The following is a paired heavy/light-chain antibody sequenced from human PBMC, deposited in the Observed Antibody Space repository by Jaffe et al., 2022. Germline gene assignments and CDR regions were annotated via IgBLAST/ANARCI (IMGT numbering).Light chain of an antibody. CDR3: SSWDGSLTAWL. V-gene: IGLV10-54*01. CDR2: RNN. CDR1: NNNVGNLG. J-gene: IGLJ3*02. Sequence: QAGLTQPPSVSKGLGQTATLTCTGNNNNVGNLGVAWLQHHQGHPPKLLSYRNNSRPSGISERLSASRSGNTASLTITGLQPEDEADYYCSSWDGSLTAWLFGGGTKLTVL.
Heavy chain of an antibody. CDR1: GFTFSSYV. Sequence: QVQLVESGGGVVQPGGSLRLSCAATGFTFSSYVMHWVRQAPGKGLEWVTLIQYDGSKKFYADSVKGRFTISRDNSKNTLYLQMSSLSAEDTAIYYCVSEYCSDGTCAGIDNWGRGTLVTVSS. J-gene: IGHJ4*02. CDR2: IQYDGSKK. V-gene: IGHV3-30*02. D-gene: IGHD2-15*01. CDR3: VSEYCSDGTCAGIDN.